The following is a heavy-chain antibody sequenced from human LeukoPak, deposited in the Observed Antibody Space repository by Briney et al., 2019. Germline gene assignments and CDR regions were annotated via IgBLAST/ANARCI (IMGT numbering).Heavy chain of an antibody. D-gene: IGHD1-26*01. J-gene: IGHJ4*02. V-gene: IGHV4-38-2*02. CDR1: GYSISSGYY. CDR2: IYHSGRT. CDR3: ARDQEWELRTTAFDY. Sequence: SETLSLTCTVSGYSISSGYYWGWIRQPPGKGLEWIGSIYHSGRTYYNPSLKSRVTISVDTSKNQFSLKLSSVTAADTAVYYCARDQEWELRTTAFDYWGQGTLVTVSS.